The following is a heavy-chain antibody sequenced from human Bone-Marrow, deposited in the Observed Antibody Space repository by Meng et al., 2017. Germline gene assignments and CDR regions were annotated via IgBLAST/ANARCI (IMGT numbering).Heavy chain of an antibody. CDR1: GFTFEDYA. CDR2: ISWNSGTL. V-gene: IGHV3-9*01. Sequence: GGSLRLSCAASGFTFEDYAMHWVRQAPGKGLEWVSGISWNSGTLGYAKSVDGRFTISRDNAKNSLDLQMISLRAEDTALYFCTRGGAWQWLAPSDHWGQGTLVTVSS. D-gene: IGHD6-19*01. J-gene: IGHJ4*02. CDR3: TRGGAWQWLAPSDH.